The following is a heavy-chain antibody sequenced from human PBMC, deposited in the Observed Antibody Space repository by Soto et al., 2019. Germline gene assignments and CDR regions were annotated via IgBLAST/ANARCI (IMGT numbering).Heavy chain of an antibody. CDR1: GGSVSRDSNF. CDR2: IYYSGPT. J-gene: IGHJ4*02. Sequence: SETLSLTCTVSGGSVSRDSNFWSWIRQPPGKGLEWTGYIYYSGPTRYNPSLESRVTISIDSSKNQVSLNLTSVTAADTAVYYCARGYSHYAHWGRGTLVTVSS. CDR3: ARGYSHYAH. D-gene: IGHD4-4*01. V-gene: IGHV4-61*01.